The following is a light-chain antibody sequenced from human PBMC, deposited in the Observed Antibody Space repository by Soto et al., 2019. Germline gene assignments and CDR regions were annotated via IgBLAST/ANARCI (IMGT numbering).Light chain of an antibody. V-gene: IGKV3-20*01. J-gene: IGKJ1*01. Sequence: EIVLTQSPGTLSLSPGERATLSCRASQSVNSNYLAWYRRKPGQAPSLLIYGASTRATGITGRFSVSGSGTDFTLTITRLEPEDFAVYYCQQYGSSPPTFGQGTKVEI. CDR3: QQYGSSPPT. CDR1: QSVNSNY. CDR2: GAS.